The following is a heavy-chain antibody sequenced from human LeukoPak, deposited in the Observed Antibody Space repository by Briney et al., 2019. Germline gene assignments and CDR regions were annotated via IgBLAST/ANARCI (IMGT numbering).Heavy chain of an antibody. CDR1: GFTFSTNA. V-gene: IGHV3-30-3*01. J-gene: IGHJ4*02. Sequence: GGSLRLSCAASGFTFSTNAVNWVRQAPGKGLEWVAAISYDGSKKSYVDSVKGRFTISRDNSKNTLYLQMNSLRAEDTAVYYCARPFDYWGQGTLVTVSS. CDR2: ISYDGSKK. CDR3: ARPFDY.